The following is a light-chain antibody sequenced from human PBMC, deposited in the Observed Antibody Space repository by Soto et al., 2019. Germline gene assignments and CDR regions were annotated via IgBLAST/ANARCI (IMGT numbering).Light chain of an antibody. CDR1: QSVSSNY. Sequence: EIVLTQSPGTLSLSPGERATLSCGASQSVSSNYLAWYQQKPGQGPRLLIYGASSRATTISDRFSGSGSGKDFTLTLTRLEPEDFAVYYCQQYGNSPLTFGGGTKIEIK. CDR3: QQYGNSPLT. CDR2: GAS. J-gene: IGKJ4*01. V-gene: IGKV3-20*01.